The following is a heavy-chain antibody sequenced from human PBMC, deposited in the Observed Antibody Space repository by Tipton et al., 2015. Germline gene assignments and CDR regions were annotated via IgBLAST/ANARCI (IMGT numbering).Heavy chain of an antibody. CDR1: SDSISKYY. V-gene: IGHV4-59*01. CDR3: ARARGRHGGLFDS. D-gene: IGHD4-23*01. Sequence: TLSLTCTVSSDSISKYYWTWIRQPPGKELEWIGYIRYSGGTNYNPSLKSRVTISVDTSKTQFSLKVSSVTAADTAMYYCARARGRHGGLFDSWGQGTLVTVSS. J-gene: IGHJ4*02. CDR2: IRYSGGT.